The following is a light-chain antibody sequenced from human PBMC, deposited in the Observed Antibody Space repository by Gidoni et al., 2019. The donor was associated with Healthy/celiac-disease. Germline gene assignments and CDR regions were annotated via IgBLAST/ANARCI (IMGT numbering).Light chain of an antibody. Sequence: QSALTQPASVSGSPGQSITTSCTGPSSDVWSYNLVSWYQQHPGNAPKLMIYEGSKRPSGVSNRFSGSKSGNTASLTISGLQAEDEADYYCCSYAGSSTVFGGGTKLTVL. CDR1: SSDVWSYNL. CDR2: EGS. CDR3: CSYAGSSTV. V-gene: IGLV2-23*01. J-gene: IGLJ2*01.